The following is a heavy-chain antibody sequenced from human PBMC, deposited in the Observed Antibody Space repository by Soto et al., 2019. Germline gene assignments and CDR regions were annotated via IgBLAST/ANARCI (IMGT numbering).Heavy chain of an antibody. CDR2: ITSHSVYI. Sequence: GGSLRLSCEASGFAFDVHSMNWVRQVPGRGLEWVASITSHSVYIWYADSVRGRFTISRDNAKNSVYLQLSGLRDDDTAVYYCARGVYYHESGHYLRLVFDYWGPGALVTVSS. J-gene: IGHJ4*02. CDR3: ARGVYYHESGHYLRLVFDY. CDR1: GFAFDVHS. V-gene: IGHV3-21*01. D-gene: IGHD3-22*01.